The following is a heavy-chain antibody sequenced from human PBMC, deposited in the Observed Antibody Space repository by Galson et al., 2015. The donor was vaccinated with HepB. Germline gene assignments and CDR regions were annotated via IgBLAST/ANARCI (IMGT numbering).Heavy chain of an antibody. CDR3: ARTRSSGYYYGPKGGFDY. V-gene: IGHV3-21*01. CDR1: GFTFSSYS. Sequence: SLRLSCAASGFTFSSYSMNWVRQAPGKGLEWVSSISSSSSYIYYADSVKGRFTISRDNAKNSLYLQMNSLRAEDTAVYYCARTRSSGYYYGPKGGFDYWGQGTLVTVSS. D-gene: IGHD3-22*01. CDR2: ISSSSSYI. J-gene: IGHJ4*02.